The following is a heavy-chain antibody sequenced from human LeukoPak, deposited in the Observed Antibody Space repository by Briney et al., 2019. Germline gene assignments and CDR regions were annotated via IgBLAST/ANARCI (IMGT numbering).Heavy chain of an antibody. Sequence: GGSLRLSCAASGFTSSSYEMNWVRQAPGRGLEWGSHISSGGSTIYYADSVKGLFTISRDNAKKSLYLQMNSLRAEDTAVYYCAKSFLDWGQGTLVTVSS. D-gene: IGHD3-3*01. CDR1: GFTSSSYE. CDR2: ISSGGSTI. V-gene: IGHV3-48*03. CDR3: AKSFLD. J-gene: IGHJ4*02.